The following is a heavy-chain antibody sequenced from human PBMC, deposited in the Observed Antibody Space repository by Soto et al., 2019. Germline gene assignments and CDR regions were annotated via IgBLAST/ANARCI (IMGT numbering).Heavy chain of an antibody. CDR2: IYHTGST. V-gene: IGHV4-34*01. Sequence: QGQLQQWGAGLLKPSETLSLTCAVYGGSFSGYYWSWIRQPPGKGLEGIGEIYHTGSTNYTPSLKSRVAISVYTSKNQFSPKLNSVTAADTAVYYCARGSRGRSSSWSDYWGQGTLVTVSS. CDR1: GGSFSGYY. CDR3: ARGSRGRSSSWSDY. D-gene: IGHD6-13*01. J-gene: IGHJ4*02.